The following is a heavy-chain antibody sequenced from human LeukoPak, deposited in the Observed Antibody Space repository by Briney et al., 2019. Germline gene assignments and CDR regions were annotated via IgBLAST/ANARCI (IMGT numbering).Heavy chain of an antibody. D-gene: IGHD3-22*01. CDR1: GGSISSGGYY. CDR2: INHSGST. J-gene: IGHJ4*02. V-gene: IGHV4-39*07. CDR3: AREYYYDSSGYPDY. Sequence: SETLSLTCTVSGGSISSGGYYWSWIRQPPGKGLEWIGEINHSGSTNYNPSLKSRVTISVDTSKNQFSLKLSSVTAADTAVYYCAREYYYDSSGYPDYWGQGTLVTVSS.